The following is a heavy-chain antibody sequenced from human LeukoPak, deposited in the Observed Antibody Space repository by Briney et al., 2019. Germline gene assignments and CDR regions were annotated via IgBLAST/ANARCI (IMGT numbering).Heavy chain of an antibody. CDR2: IRYDGSNK. J-gene: IGHJ4*02. V-gene: IGHV3-30*02. CDR1: GFSFSSYG. Sequence: GGSLRLSCAASGFSFSSYGMHWVRQAPGKGLEWVAFIRYDGSNKYYADSVKGRFTISRDSSKNTLFLQMNRLRPEDAAVYYCAKAPVTTCRGAFCYPFDYWGLGTLVTVSS. D-gene: IGHD2-15*01. CDR3: AKAPVTTCRGAFCYPFDY.